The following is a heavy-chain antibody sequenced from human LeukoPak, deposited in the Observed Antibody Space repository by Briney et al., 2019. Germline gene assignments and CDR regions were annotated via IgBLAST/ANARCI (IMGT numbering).Heavy chain of an antibody. D-gene: IGHD3-22*01. CDR2: ISYDGSNK. CDR1: GFTFSSYA. Sequence: GRSLRLSCAASGFTFSSYAMHWVRQAPGKGLEWMAVISYDGSNKYYADSVKGRFTISRDNSKNTLYLQMNSLRAEDTAVYYCAREGYDSSGYLDYWGQGTLVTVSS. J-gene: IGHJ4*02. V-gene: IGHV3-30*04. CDR3: AREGYDSSGYLDY.